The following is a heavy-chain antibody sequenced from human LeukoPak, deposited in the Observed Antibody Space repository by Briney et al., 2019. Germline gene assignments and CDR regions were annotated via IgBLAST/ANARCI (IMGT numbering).Heavy chain of an antibody. Sequence: PSETLSLTCTVSGGSISSYYWSWIRQPPGKGLEWIGYIYYSGSTNYNPSLKSRVTISVDTSKNQFSLKLSSVTAADTPVYYCARETNYDAFDIWGQGTMVTVSP. D-gene: IGHD4/OR15-4a*01. CDR3: ARETNYDAFDI. V-gene: IGHV4-59*01. CDR1: GGSISSYY. J-gene: IGHJ3*02. CDR2: IYYSGST.